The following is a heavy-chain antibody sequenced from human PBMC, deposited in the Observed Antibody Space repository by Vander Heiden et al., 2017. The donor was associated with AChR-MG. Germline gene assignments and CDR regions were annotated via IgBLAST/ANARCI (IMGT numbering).Heavy chain of an antibody. V-gene: IGHV3-23*01. Sequence: EVQLLESGGGLVQPGGSLRLSCAASGFTFSSYAMSWVRQAPGKGLEWVSAISGSGGSTYYADSVKGRFTISRDNSKNTLYLQMNSLRAEDTAVYYCARGSPHIVVVPAAIEFGFDYWGQGTLVTVSS. CDR2: ISGSGGST. CDR3: ARGSPHIVVVPAAIEFGFDY. J-gene: IGHJ4*02. CDR1: GFTFSSYA. D-gene: IGHD2-2*01.